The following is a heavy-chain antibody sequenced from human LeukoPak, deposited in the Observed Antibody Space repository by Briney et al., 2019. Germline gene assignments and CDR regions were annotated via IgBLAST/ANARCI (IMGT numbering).Heavy chain of an antibody. CDR2: ISYDGSNK. CDR1: GFTFSSYG. V-gene: IGHV3-30*03. Sequence: GGSLRLSCAASGFTFSSYGMHWVRQAPGKGLEWVAVISYDGSNKYYADSVKGRFTISRDNPKNTLYLQMNSLRAEDTAVYYCARIFNGDKNYYYYYMDVWGKGTTVTASS. CDR3: ARIFNGDKNYYYYYMDV. D-gene: IGHD4-17*01. J-gene: IGHJ6*03.